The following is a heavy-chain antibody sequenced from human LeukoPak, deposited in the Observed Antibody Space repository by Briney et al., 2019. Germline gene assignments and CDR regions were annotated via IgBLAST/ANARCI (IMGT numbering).Heavy chain of an antibody. J-gene: IGHJ6*04. Sequence: PGGSLRHSCAASGFTFSNAWMSWVRQAPGKGLEWVGRIKSKTDGGTTDYAAPVKGRFTISRDDSKNTLYLQMNSLKTEDTAVYYCTTDWWGDQAVDVWGKGTTVTVSS. D-gene: IGHD2-15*01. CDR2: IKSKTDGGTT. CDR3: TTDWWGDQAVDV. CDR1: GFTFSNAW. V-gene: IGHV3-15*01.